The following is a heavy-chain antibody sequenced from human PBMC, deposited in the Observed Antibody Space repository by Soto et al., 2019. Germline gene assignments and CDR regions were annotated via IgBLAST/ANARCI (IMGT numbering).Heavy chain of an antibody. J-gene: IGHJ5*02. CDR2: INQDGSEK. D-gene: IGHD4-17*01. V-gene: IGHV3-7*01. CDR1: GFTFSRYW. CDR3: ASPPTNLDYGDDNWFDP. Sequence: GGSLRLSCAASGFTFSRYWMSWVRQAPGKGLEWVANINQDGSEKYYVDSVKGRFTISRDNAKNLLFLQMNSLRVEDTAVYYCASPPTNLDYGDDNWFDPWGQGSLVTSPQ.